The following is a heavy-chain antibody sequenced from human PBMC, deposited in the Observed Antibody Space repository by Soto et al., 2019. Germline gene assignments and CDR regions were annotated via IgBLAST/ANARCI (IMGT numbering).Heavy chain of an antibody. J-gene: IGHJ4*02. CDR1: GFTLTMHS. Sequence: PWGSLGISWAASGFTLTMHSMTGARNAEGKGLEWISYISDSSGTIYYADSVKGRFTISRDNVQNSLYLQMNSLRDEDTAVYYCARDPYSSNTVTIMDYWGQGTQVTVSS. D-gene: IGHD4-17*01. V-gene: IGHV3-48*02. CDR2: ISDSSGTI. CDR3: ARDPYSSNTVTIMDY.